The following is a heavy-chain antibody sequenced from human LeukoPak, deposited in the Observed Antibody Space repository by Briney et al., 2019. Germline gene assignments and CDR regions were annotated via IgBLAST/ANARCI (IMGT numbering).Heavy chain of an antibody. D-gene: IGHD2-15*01. J-gene: IGHJ4*02. CDR1: GLTFSNAW. CDR3: TTNPGSWGDF. Sequence: GGSLRLSCAVSGLTFSNAWMNWVCQAPGKGLEWVAHIKSETNGGTADYAAAVEGRFTISRDDSKNTLYLQMNSLKIEDTAVYFCTTNPGSWGDFWGQGSLVTVSS. CDR2: IKSETNGGTA. V-gene: IGHV3-15*07.